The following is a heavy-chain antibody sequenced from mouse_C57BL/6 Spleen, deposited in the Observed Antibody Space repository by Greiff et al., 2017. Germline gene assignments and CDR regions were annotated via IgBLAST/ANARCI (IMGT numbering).Heavy chain of an antibody. V-gene: IGHV1-78*01. CDR2: IYPRDGST. D-gene: IGHD2-2*01. Sequence: QVQLQQSDAELVKPGASVKISCKVSGYTFTDHTIHWMKQRPDQGLEWIGYIYPRDGSTKYNEKFKGKATLTADKSSSTASMQLNSLTSEDSAVYCCARWEAYGYDEGGYWGQGTTLTVSS. CDR1: GYTFTDHT. CDR3: ARWEAYGYDEGGY. J-gene: IGHJ2*01.